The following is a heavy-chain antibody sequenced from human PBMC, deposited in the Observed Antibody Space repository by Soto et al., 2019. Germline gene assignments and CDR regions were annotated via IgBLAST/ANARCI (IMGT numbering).Heavy chain of an antibody. V-gene: IGHV3-21*01. CDR2: ISSSSSYI. J-gene: IGHJ5*02. D-gene: IGHD3-22*01. CDR3: AIDSWNHLGWLSQRGTAHLFDP. Sequence: EVQLVESGGGLVKPGGSLRLSCAASGFTFSSYSMNWVRQAPGKGLEWVSSISSSSSYIYYADSVKGRFTISRDNAKNSLYLQMNSLRAEDTAVYYCAIDSWNHLGWLSQRGTAHLFDPWGQGTLVTVSS. CDR1: GFTFSSYS.